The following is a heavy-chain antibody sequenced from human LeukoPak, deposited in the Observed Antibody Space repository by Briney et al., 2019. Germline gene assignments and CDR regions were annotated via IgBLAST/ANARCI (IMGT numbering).Heavy chain of an antibody. D-gene: IGHD5-18*01. Sequence: SETLSLTCTVSGGSISSSSYYWGWIRQSPGRGLEWIGTIYYSGSTYYNPSLKSRVTISVDTSKNQFSLKLSSVTAADTAVYYCARRRDTTLDYWGQGTLVTVSS. V-gene: IGHV4-39*07. J-gene: IGHJ4*02. CDR1: GGSISSSSYY. CDR3: ARRRDTTLDY. CDR2: IYYSGST.